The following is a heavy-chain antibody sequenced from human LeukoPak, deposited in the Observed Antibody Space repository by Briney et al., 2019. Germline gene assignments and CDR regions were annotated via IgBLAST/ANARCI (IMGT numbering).Heavy chain of an antibody. Sequence: SETLSLSRTVSGDSISRYYWSWIRQPPEKGLEWIGYIYYSGSTTYNPPLKSRVTISIDTSKNQFSLKLTSVTAADTAVYYCAREYYGSGSTVFYFDCWGQGTLVTVSS. CDR1: GDSISRYY. V-gene: IGHV4-59*01. CDR2: IYYSGST. J-gene: IGHJ4*01. D-gene: IGHD3-10*01. CDR3: AREYYGSGSTVFYFDC.